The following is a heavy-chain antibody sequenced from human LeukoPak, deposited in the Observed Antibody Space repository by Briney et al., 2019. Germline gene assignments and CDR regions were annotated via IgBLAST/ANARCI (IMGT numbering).Heavy chain of an antibody. V-gene: IGHV3-7*01. CDR1: GFTFSSYW. CDR2: VKPDGSDN. D-gene: IGHD5-12*01. Sequence: PGGSLRLSCEASGFTFSSYWMNWVRQVPGKGLEWVASVKPDGSDNSYVDSVEGRFTISRDNARYSLFLQMNSLRVEDTAVYYCVRENQLRCWGQGTLVSVSS. CDR3: VRENQLRC. J-gene: IGHJ4*02.